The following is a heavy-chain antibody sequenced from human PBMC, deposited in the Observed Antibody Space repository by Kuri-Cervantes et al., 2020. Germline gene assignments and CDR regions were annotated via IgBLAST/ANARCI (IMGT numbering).Heavy chain of an antibody. V-gene: IGHV1-18*01. D-gene: IGHD2-15*01. J-gene: IGHJ4*02. CDR3: ASGGEGYCSGGSCYSGYFDY. CDR1: GYTFTSYG. CDR2: ISAYNDNT. Sequence: ASVKVSCKASGYTFTSYGISWVRQATGQGLEWMGWISAYNDNTNYAQKLQGRVTMTTDTSTSTAYMELRSLRSDDTAVYYCASGGEGYCSGGSCYSGYFDYWGQGTLVTVSS.